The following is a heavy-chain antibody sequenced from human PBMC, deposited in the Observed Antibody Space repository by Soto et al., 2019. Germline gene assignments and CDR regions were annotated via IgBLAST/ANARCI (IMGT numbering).Heavy chain of an antibody. CDR2: IYHSGST. D-gene: IGHD6-19*01. CDR3: ARTPRRQWLPRDFDY. V-gene: IGHV4-4*02. CDR1: GGSISSSNW. Sequence: QVQLQESGPGLVKPSGTLSLTCAVSGGSISSSNWWRWVRQPPGKGLEWIGEIYHSGSTNYKPSLKSRVTISVDKSKNQFSLKLSSVTAADTAVYYCARTPRRQWLPRDFDYWGQGTMGPVSS. J-gene: IGHJ4*02.